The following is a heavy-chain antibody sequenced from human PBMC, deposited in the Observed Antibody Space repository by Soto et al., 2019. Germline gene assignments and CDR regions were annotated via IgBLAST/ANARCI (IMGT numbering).Heavy chain of an antibody. CDR2: IATYNSNK. CDR3: ARVLRGVVNSFDP. J-gene: IGHJ5*02. D-gene: IGHD3-10*01. Sequence: HLVQSGPEVKKPGASVTVSCKTSGDTFTNFGLSWVRQAPGQGLEWMGWIATYNSNKNYAQKFQGRLTLTTDTSPSTGYMELKSLEYDDTAVYYCARVLRGVVNSFDPWGQGTLVTVSS. V-gene: IGHV1-18*01. CDR1: GDTFTNFG.